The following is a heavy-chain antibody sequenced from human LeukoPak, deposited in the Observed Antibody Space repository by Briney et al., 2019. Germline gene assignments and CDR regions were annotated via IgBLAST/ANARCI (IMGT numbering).Heavy chain of an antibody. CDR3: ARDNGGWFDS. V-gene: IGHV3-7*03. D-gene: IGHD3-10*01. J-gene: IGHJ5*01. CDR1: GSTFSTYD. CDR2: IKQGGREE. Sequence: GGSLRLSCAASGSTFSTYDMSWVRQAPGKGLEWVANIKQGGREEKYVGSVKGRFAISRDDAKSTLYLQMDSLSGDDTAVYYCARDNGGWFDSWGRGTLVTVSS.